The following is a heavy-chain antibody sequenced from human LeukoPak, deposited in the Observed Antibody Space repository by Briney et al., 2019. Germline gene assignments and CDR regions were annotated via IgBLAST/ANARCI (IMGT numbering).Heavy chain of an antibody. CDR3: AREYPDFWSGIHTPYFDY. Sequence: SVKVSCKASGGTFSSYAISWVRQAPGQGLEWMGGIIPIFGTANYAQKFQGRVTITADESTSTAYMELSSLRPEDTAVYYCAREYPDFWSGIHTPYFDYWGQGTLVTVSS. CDR1: GGTFSSYA. J-gene: IGHJ4*02. D-gene: IGHD3-3*01. V-gene: IGHV1-69*01. CDR2: IIPIFGTA.